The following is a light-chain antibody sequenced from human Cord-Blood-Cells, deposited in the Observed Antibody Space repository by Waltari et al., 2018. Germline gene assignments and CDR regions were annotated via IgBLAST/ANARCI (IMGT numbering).Light chain of an antibody. CDR3: CSYAGSPYV. J-gene: IGLJ1*01. Sequence: QSALTPPASVSGSPGQSITISSTGTSSDVGSYNLVSWYQQHTGKAPKRMIYEGSKRPSGVFNRFSSSKSGNTASLTISGLQAEDEADYYCCSYAGSPYVFGTGTKVTVL. CDR1: SSDVGSYNL. CDR2: EGS. V-gene: IGLV2-23*01.